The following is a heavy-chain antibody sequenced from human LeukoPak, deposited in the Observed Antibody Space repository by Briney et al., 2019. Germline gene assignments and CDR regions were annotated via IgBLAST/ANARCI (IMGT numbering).Heavy chain of an antibody. J-gene: IGHJ4*02. Sequence: PSETLSLTCTVSGGSISSSSYYWGWIRQPPGKGLEWIGSIYYSGSTYYNPSLKSRVTISVDTSKNQFSLKLSSVTAADTAVYYCARSQTDDYVWGSYLYWGRGTLVTVSS. CDR1: GGSISSSSYY. CDR3: ARSQTDDYVWGSYLY. CDR2: IYYSGST. D-gene: IGHD3-16*02. V-gene: IGHV4-39*07.